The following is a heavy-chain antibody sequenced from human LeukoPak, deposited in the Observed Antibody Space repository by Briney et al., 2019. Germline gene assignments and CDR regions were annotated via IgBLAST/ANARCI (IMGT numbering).Heavy chain of an antibody. V-gene: IGHV4-59*08. D-gene: IGHD6-13*01. Sequence: SETLSLTCTVSGGSISSYYWSCIRQPPGKGLEWIGYIYYSGSTNYNPSLKSRVTISVDTSKNQFSLKLTSVTAADTAVYYCASRGVAAAYDAFDIWGQGTMVTVSS. CDR2: IYYSGST. CDR1: GGSISSYY. J-gene: IGHJ3*02. CDR3: ASRGVAAAYDAFDI.